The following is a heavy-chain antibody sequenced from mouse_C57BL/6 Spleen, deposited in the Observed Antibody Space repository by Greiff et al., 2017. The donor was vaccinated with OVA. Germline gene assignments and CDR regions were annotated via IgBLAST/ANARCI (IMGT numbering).Heavy chain of an antibody. V-gene: IGHV1-26*01. Sequence: VQLQQSGPELVKPGASVKISCKASGYTFTDYYMNWVKQSHGKSLEWIGDINPNNGGTSYNQKFKGKATLTVYKSSSTAYMELRSLTSEDSSVYYCAGFIYYDYDGYAMDYWGQGTSVTVSS. CDR1: GYTFTDYY. CDR2: INPNNGGT. D-gene: IGHD2-4*01. CDR3: AGFIYYDYDGYAMDY. J-gene: IGHJ4*01.